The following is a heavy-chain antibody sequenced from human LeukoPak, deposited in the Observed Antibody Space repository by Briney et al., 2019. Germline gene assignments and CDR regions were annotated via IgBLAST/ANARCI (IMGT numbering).Heavy chain of an antibody. V-gene: IGHV4-59*08. CDR2: IHYSGST. CDR3: ARGYNSGWYAY. CDR1: GGSISNYY. D-gene: IGHD6-19*01. Sequence: SETLSLTCTVSGGSISNYYWSWIRQSPGQGLEWIAYIHYSGSTNYNPSLKSRVTISVDTSKNQFSLKLRSVTAADTAVYYCARGYNSGWYAYWGQGTLVTVSS. J-gene: IGHJ4*02.